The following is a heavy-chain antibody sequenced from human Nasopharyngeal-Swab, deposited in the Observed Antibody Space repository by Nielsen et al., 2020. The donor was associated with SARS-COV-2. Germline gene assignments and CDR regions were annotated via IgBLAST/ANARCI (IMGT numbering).Heavy chain of an antibody. CDR3: AREGIVVVPAAMDPDYYYYYMDV. CDR2: IYYSGST. J-gene: IGHJ6*03. Sequence: LRLSCAVYGGSFSGYYWSWIRQPPGKGLEWIGYIYYSGSTYYNPSLKSRVTISVDTSKNQFSLKLSSVTAADTAVYYCAREGIVVVPAAMDPDYYYYYMDVWGKGTTVTVSS. CDR1: GGSFSGYY. D-gene: IGHD2-2*01. V-gene: IGHV4-34*09.